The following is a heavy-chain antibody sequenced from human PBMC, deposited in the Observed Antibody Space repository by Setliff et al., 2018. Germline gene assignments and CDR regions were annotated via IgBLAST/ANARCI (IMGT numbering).Heavy chain of an antibody. Sequence: NWVRQPPGKGLEWIGEMYHSGNTYYNPSLKSRVTISIDKSRNQFSLNLNSVTAADTAVYYCASVVEDYYDSSGYFLPSYYFDYWGQGTLVTVSS. CDR3: ASVVEDYYDSSGYFLPSYYFDY. D-gene: IGHD3-22*01. CDR2: MYHSGNT. V-gene: IGHV4-4*02. J-gene: IGHJ4*02.